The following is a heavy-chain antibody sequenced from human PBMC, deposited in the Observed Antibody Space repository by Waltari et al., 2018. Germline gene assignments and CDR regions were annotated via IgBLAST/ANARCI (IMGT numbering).Heavy chain of an antibody. V-gene: IGHV4-39*07. CDR2: IYYSGST. CDR3: ARGGDYCSGGSCYSYLDY. Sequence: QLQLQESGPGLVKPSETLSLTCTVSGGSISSSSYYWGWIRQPPGKGLEWIGSIYYSGSTYDNPSLKSRVTISVDTSKNQFSLKLSSVTAADTAVYYCARGGDYCSGGSCYSYLDYWGQGTLVTVSS. J-gene: IGHJ4*02. D-gene: IGHD2-15*01. CDR1: GGSISSSSYY.